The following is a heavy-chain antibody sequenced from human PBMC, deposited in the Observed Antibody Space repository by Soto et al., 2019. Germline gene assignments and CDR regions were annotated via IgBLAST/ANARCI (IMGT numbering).Heavy chain of an antibody. J-gene: IGHJ6*02. CDR2: IRSKAYGGTT. CDR3: TRGDGYYYGMDV. Sequence: GGSLRLSCTASGFTFGAYAMSWFRQAPGKGLEWVGFIRSKAYGGTTEYAASVKGRFTISRDDSNSIAYLQMNSLKTEDTAVYYCTRGDGYYYGMDVWGQGTTVTVSS. CDR1: GFTFGAYA. V-gene: IGHV3-49*03.